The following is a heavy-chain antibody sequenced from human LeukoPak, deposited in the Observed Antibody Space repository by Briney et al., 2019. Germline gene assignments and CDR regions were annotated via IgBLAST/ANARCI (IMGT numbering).Heavy chain of an antibody. D-gene: IGHD3-22*01. Sequence: SGPTLVNPTQTLTLTCTFSGFSLNTRGVGVGWIRQPPGRALEWLALIYWDDDRRYSPSLKSTLTITKDTSKNQVVLTMTNMDPVDTATYYCAHRKNYYDSSVFDYWGQGTLVTVSS. J-gene: IGHJ4*02. CDR2: IYWDDDR. V-gene: IGHV2-5*02. CDR3: AHRKNYYDSSVFDY. CDR1: GFSLNTRGVG.